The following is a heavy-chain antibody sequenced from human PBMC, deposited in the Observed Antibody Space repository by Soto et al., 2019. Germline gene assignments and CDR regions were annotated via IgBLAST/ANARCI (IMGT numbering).Heavy chain of an antibody. Sequence: QVQLVESGGGVVQPGRSLRLSCAASGFAFSGYGMHWVRQAPGKGLEWVTFIGHDGSNKYYADSVKGRFTISRDKSKNTLYLQMNSLRAEDTAVYYCARGLVPPAVSLTKHYRYGMDVWGQGTTVTVSS. CDR3: ARGLVPPAVSLTKHYRYGMDV. J-gene: IGHJ6*02. CDR1: GFAFSGYG. D-gene: IGHD2-2*01. CDR2: IGHDGSNK. V-gene: IGHV3-33*01.